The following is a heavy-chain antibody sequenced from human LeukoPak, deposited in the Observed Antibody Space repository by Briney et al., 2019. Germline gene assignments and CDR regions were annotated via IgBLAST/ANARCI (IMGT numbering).Heavy chain of an antibody. CDR2: IYWNDDK. Sequence: TLSLTCTVSGGSISRYYWSWIRQPPGKGLEWLALIYWNDDKRYSPSLKSRLTITKDTSKNQVVLTMTNMDPVDTATYYCAHRSPHYYDFWSGYYALFDYWGQGTLVTVSS. V-gene: IGHV2-5*08. J-gene: IGHJ4*02. CDR3: AHRSPHYYDFWSGYYALFDY. D-gene: IGHD3-3*01. CDR1: GGSISRYYW.